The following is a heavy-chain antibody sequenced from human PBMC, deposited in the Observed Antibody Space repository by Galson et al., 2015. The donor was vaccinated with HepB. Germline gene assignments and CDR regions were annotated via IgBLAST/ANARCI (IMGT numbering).Heavy chain of an antibody. V-gene: IGHV1-8*01. CDR3: ARVDGYSSSWYRYGMDV. CDR2: MNPNSGNT. Sequence: SVKVSCKASGYTFTSYDINWVRQATGQGLEWMGWMNPNSGNTGYAQKFQGRVTMTRNTSISTAYMELSSLRSEGTAVYYCARVDGYSSSWYRYGMDVWGQGTTVTVSS. D-gene: IGHD6-13*01. J-gene: IGHJ6*02. CDR1: GYTFTSYD.